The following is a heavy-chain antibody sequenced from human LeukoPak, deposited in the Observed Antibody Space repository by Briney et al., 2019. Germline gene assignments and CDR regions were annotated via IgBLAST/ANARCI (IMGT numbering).Heavy chain of an antibody. D-gene: IGHD3-16*02. V-gene: IGHV3-74*01. CDR3: ARDRGYDYVWGSYRLDAFDI. CDR1: GFTFSSYW. J-gene: IGHJ3*02. Sequence: GGSLRLSCAASGFTFSSYWMHWVRQAPGKGLVWVSRINSDGSSTSYADSVKGRFTISRDNAKNTLYLQMNSLRAEDTAVYYCARDRGYDYVWGSYRLDAFDIWGQGTMVTVSS. CDR2: INSDGSST.